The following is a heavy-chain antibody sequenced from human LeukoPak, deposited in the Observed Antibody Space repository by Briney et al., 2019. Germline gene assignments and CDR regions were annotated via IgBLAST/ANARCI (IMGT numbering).Heavy chain of an antibody. D-gene: IGHD3-3*01. CDR3: ARDQVYDFWSGYYYYYYYMDV. Sequence: SETLSLTCTVSGGSISSYYWSWIRQPAGKGLEWIGRIYTSGSTNYNPSLKSRVTMSVDTSKNQFSLKLSSVTAADTAVYYCARDQVYDFWSGYYYYYYYMDVWGKGTTVTVSS. CDR1: GGSISSYY. CDR2: IYTSGST. V-gene: IGHV4-4*07. J-gene: IGHJ6*03.